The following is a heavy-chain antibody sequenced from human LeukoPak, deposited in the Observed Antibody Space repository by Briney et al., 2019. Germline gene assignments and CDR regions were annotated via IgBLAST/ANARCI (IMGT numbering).Heavy chain of an antibody. CDR3: ARDLGDILTGYSPW. J-gene: IGHJ4*02. V-gene: IGHV1-69*01. D-gene: IGHD3-9*01. CDR1: GCTFSIYA. Sequence: SVKVCCKAAGCTFSIYAISWVRQAPGQGLEWMGGIIPIFGTANYAQKSQGRVTITADESTSTAYMELSSLRSEDTAVCYCARDLGDILTGYSPWWGQGTLVTVSS. CDR2: IIPIFGTA.